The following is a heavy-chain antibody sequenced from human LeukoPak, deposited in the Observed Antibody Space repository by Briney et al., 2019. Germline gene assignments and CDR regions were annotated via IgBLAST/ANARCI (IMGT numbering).Heavy chain of an antibody. CDR3: ARAKFRGVIRYTPPGY. CDR2: ISAYNGNT. Sequence: ASVKVSCKASGYTFTSYGISWVRQAPGQGLEWMGWISAYNGNTNYAQKLQGRVTMTRDTSTSTVYMELSSLRSEDTAVYYCARAKFRGVIRYTPPGYWGQGTLVTVSS. D-gene: IGHD3-10*01. V-gene: IGHV1-18*01. CDR1: GYTFTSYG. J-gene: IGHJ4*02.